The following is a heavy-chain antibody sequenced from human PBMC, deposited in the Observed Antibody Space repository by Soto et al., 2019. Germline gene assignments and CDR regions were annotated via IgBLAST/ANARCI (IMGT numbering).Heavy chain of an antibody. V-gene: IGHV4-31*03. Sequence: SETLSLTCTVSGGSISNKNYYWSWKRQHPGKDLEWIGYISYSGDTDYNPSLKSRVAMSLDTSKNQFSLRLSSVTAADSGVYYCASASTGVNPRFDSWGRGTLVTVS. D-gene: IGHD7-27*01. CDR1: GGSISNKNYY. CDR2: ISYSGDT. CDR3: ASASTGVNPRFDS. J-gene: IGHJ4*02.